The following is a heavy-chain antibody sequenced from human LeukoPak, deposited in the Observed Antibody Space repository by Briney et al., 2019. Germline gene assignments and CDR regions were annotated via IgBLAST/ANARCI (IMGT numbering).Heavy chain of an antibody. J-gene: IGHJ4*02. V-gene: IGHV3-30*02. CDR3: AKGAAYYYDSSGTHPLDY. Sequence: GGSLRLSCAASGFTFSSYGIHWVRQAPGKGLEWVAFIRYDGSNKYYADSVKGRFTISRDNSKNTLYLQMNSLRAEDTAVYYCAKGAAYYYDSSGTHPLDYWGQGTLVTVSS. D-gene: IGHD3-22*01. CDR2: IRYDGSNK. CDR1: GFTFSSYG.